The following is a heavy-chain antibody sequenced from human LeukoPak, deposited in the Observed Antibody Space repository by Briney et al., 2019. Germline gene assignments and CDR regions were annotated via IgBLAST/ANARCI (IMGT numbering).Heavy chain of an antibody. V-gene: IGHV3-53*01. J-gene: IGHJ4*02. D-gene: IGHD6-25*01. CDR3: ARQRVGYHLGGFDY. Sequence: GGSLRLSCAASGFTVSINYMSWVRQAPGKGLEWVSVIHSDGSTNYADSVKGRFTISRDNSKNTLYLQMNSLRVEDTAVHYCARQRVGYHLGGFDYWGQGALVTVSS. CDR1: GFTVSINY. CDR2: IHSDGST.